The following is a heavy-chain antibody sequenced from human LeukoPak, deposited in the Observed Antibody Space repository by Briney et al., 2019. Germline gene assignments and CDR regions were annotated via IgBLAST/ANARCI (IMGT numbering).Heavy chain of an antibody. V-gene: IGHV1-18*01. D-gene: IGHD3-9*01. CDR1: SYTFTSYG. Sequence: GASVKVSCKASSYTFTSYGISWVRQAPGQGLEWMGWISAYNGNTNYAQKLQGRVTMTTDTSTSTAYMELRSLRSDDTAVYYCARMNYDILTGYYLRVFDYWGQGTLVTVSS. J-gene: IGHJ4*02. CDR3: ARMNYDILTGYYLRVFDY. CDR2: ISAYNGNT.